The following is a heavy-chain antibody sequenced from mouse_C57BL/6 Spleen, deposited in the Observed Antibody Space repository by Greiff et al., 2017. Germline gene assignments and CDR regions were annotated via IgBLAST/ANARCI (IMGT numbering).Heavy chain of an antibody. D-gene: IGHD2-3*01. CDR2: ISPGSGST. J-gene: IGHJ2*01. V-gene: IGHV1-55*01. CDR1: GYTFTSYW. Sequence: VQLQQPGAELVKPGASVKMSCKASGYTFTSYWITWVKQRPGQGLEWIGAISPGSGSTNSNEKFKSKATLTVDTSSSTAYMQLSSLTSEDSAVYYCALYDGYYVFDYWGQGTTLTVSS. CDR3: ALYDGYYVFDY.